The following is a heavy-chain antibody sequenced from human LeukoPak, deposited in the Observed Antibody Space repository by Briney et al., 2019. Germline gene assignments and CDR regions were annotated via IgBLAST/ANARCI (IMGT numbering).Heavy chain of an antibody. CDR1: GGSFSGYY. CDR3: ARGRGYCSSTSCPGTFFFDY. J-gene: IGHJ4*02. D-gene: IGHD2-2*01. V-gene: IGHV4-34*01. CDR2: INHSGST. Sequence: NPSETLSLTXAVYGGSFSGYYWSWIRQPPGKGLEWIGEINHSGSTNYNPSLKSRVTISVDTSKNQFSLKLSSVTAADTAVYYCARGRGYCSSTSCPGTFFFDYWGQGTLVTVSS.